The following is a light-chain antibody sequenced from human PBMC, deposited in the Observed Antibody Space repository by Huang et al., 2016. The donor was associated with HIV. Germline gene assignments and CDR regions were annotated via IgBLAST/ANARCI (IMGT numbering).Light chain of an antibody. CDR2: DAS. Sequence: DIQMTQSPSSLSASVGDRVTITCQASQDISNYLNWYQQKPGKAPKLRIFDASNLETGVPSRFSGSGSGTDFTFTISSLQPEDIATYYCLQYDSLPPWTFGQGTKVEIK. J-gene: IGKJ1*01. V-gene: IGKV1-33*01. CDR1: QDISNY. CDR3: LQYDSLPPWT.